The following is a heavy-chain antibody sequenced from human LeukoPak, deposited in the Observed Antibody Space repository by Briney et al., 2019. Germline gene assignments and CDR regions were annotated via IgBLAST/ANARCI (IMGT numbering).Heavy chain of an antibody. D-gene: IGHD2-8*02. CDR3: AREESGGYFDY. J-gene: IGHJ4*02. CDR2: INPTGTST. CDR1: GFPFTNYY. Sequence: ASVTVSCKASGFPFTNYYMHWVRQAPGQGLEWVGLINPTGTSTNYAQKFRGRVTMTRDTSTTTVYMELSSLRSEDTAVYYCAREESGGYFDYWGQGTLVTVSS. V-gene: IGHV1-46*01.